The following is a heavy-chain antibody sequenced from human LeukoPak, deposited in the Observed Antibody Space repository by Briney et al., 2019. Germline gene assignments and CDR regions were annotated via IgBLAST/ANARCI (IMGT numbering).Heavy chain of an antibody. V-gene: IGHV3-66*02. CDR3: ARDPYSNPYYYYGMDV. CDR2: IYSGGST. Sequence: PGGSLRLSCAASGFTVSSNYMSWVRQAPGKGLGWVSVIYSGGSTYYADSVKGRFTISRDNSKSTLYLQMNSLRAEDTAVYYCARDPYSNPYYYYGMDVWGQGTTVTVSS. D-gene: IGHD4-11*01. J-gene: IGHJ6*02. CDR1: GFTVSSNY.